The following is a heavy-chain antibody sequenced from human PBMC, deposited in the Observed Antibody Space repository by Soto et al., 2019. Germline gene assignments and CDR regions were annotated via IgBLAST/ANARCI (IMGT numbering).Heavy chain of an antibody. Sequence: PSETLSLTCTVSGGANINYYWSWIRQPPGKGLEWIAYIHSSGSTNYNPSLKSRVTISVDTSRNQFSLKLSSVTAADTAVYYCARSYGDYLNFDYWGQGSLVTVSS. CDR2: IHSSGST. J-gene: IGHJ4*02. CDR1: GGANINYY. V-gene: IGHV4-59*12. CDR3: ARSYGDYLNFDY. D-gene: IGHD4-17*01.